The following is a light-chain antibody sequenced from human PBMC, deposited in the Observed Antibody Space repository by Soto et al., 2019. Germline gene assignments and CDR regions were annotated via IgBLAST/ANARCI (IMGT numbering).Light chain of an antibody. CDR1: QSAFSSY. J-gene: IGKJ5*01. CDR3: QQRSNWPIT. Sequence: EIVLTQSPGTLSLSPGERATLSCRASQSAFSSYLAWYQQKPGQAPRLLIYGASSRATGIPDRFSGSGSGTDFTLTISRLEPEDFAVYYCQQRSNWPITFGQGTRLEIK. V-gene: IGKV3D-20*02. CDR2: GAS.